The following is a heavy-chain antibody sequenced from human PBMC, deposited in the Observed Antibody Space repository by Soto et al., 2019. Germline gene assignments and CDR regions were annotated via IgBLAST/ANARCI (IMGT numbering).Heavy chain of an antibody. CDR3: ARDRTGSSPRMGV. CDR1: GFTFGDYY. Sequence: PVGSLRLSCAASGFTFGDYYMSWIRQAPGKGLEWVSHMRSRSSYTNYADSAKGRFTISRDNAKNTLYLQMNRLRADDTAVDDCARDRTGSSPRMGVWRQGSTVTASS. D-gene: IGHD6-6*01. V-gene: IGHV3-11*06. J-gene: IGHJ6*02. CDR2: MRSRSSYT.